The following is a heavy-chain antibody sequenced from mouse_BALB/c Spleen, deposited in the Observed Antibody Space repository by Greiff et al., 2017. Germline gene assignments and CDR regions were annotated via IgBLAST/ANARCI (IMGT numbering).Heavy chain of an antibody. V-gene: IGHV1S137*01. CDR3: ARGNSLRRRGGVDY. CDR2: ISTYYGDA. Sequence: VQLQQSGAELVRPGVSVKISCKASGYTFTDYAMHWVQQSPAKSLEWIGFISTYYGDASYNQKFKGKATMTVDKSSSTAYMELARLTSEDSAIYYGARGNSLRRRGGVDYWGQGTLVTVSA. J-gene: IGHJ3*01. CDR1: GYTFTDYA. D-gene: IGHD1-2*01.